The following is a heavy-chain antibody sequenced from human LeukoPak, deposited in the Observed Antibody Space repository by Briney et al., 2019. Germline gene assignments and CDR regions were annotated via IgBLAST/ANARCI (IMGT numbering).Heavy chain of an antibody. CDR3: ARQVTFGYAYAYYFDY. Sequence: SSETLSLTCTVSGDSISSNNYFWGWICQPPGKGLEWIGEISYNGNTYYNPSLKSRVTISVDTSKNQFSLKLSSVTAADTAVYYCARQVTFGYAYAYYFDYWGQGSLVTVSS. CDR2: ISYNGNT. V-gene: IGHV4-39*01. J-gene: IGHJ4*02. D-gene: IGHD5-18*01. CDR1: GDSISSNNYF.